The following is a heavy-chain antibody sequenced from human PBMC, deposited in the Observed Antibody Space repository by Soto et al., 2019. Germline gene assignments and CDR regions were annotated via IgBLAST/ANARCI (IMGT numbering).Heavy chain of an antibody. CDR1: GFTFSSYA. V-gene: IGHV3-23*01. Sequence: GGSLRLSCAASGFTFSSYAMSWVRQAPGKGLEWVSAISGGGGSTYYADSVKGRFTISRDNSKNTRHLQMNSLRAEDTAVYYCAKDGSSWEYYYYYMDVWGKGTTVTVSS. D-gene: IGHD6-13*01. CDR2: ISGGGGST. CDR3: AKDGSSWEYYYYYMDV. J-gene: IGHJ6*03.